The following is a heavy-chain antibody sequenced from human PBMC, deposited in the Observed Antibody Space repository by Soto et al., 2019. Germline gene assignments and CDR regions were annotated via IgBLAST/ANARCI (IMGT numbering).Heavy chain of an antibody. Sequence: QVLLVQSGAEVKKPGASVKVSCKASGYTFTDYYIHWVRQAPGQGLEWMGWIDGDSGDTKYAQNFKDWVTMTRDTSINTAYMELSRLKSDDTAVYYCARTPNNGRAGVYGMEVWGQGTTVIVSS. CDR2: IDGDSGDT. CDR3: ARTPNNGRAGVYGMEV. J-gene: IGHJ6*02. D-gene: IGHD1-26*01. CDR1: GYTFTDYY. V-gene: IGHV1-2*04.